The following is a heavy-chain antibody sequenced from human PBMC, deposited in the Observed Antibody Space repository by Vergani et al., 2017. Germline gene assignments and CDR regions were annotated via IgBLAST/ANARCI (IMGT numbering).Heavy chain of an antibody. D-gene: IGHD3-10*01. V-gene: IGHV3-30-3*01. Sequence: QVQLVESGGGLVKPGGSLRLSCAASGFTFSSYAMHWVRQAPGKGLEWVAVISYDGSNKYYADSVKGRFTISRDNSKNTLYLQMNSLRAEDTAVYYCAKEGSLLWFGELDRGAFDIWGQGTMVTVSS. CDR3: AKEGSLLWFGELDRGAFDI. CDR1: GFTFSSYA. J-gene: IGHJ3*02. CDR2: ISYDGSNK.